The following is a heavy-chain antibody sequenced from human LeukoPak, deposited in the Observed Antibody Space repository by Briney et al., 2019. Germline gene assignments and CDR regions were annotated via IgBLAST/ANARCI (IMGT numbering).Heavy chain of an antibody. CDR3: ARVRPDDCTTSTCSLDY. D-gene: IGHD2-8*01. Sequence: GGSLRLSCAASGFTFSTYSMNWVRQAPGKGPEWVSSISSSSSYIYYADSVKGRFTISRDNAKNSLYLQVNSLRAEDTSVYYCARVRPDDCTTSTCSLDYWGQGTLVTVSS. CDR2: ISSSSSYI. V-gene: IGHV3-21*01. J-gene: IGHJ4*02. CDR1: GFTFSTYS.